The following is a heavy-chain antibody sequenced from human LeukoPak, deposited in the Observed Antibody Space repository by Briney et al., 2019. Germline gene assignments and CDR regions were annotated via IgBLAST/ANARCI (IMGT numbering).Heavy chain of an antibody. J-gene: IGHJ6*03. D-gene: IGHD2-2*02. CDR1: GYTFTSYG. CDR2: ISAYNGNT. Sequence: GASVTVSCKASGYTFTSYGISWVRQAPGQGLEWMGWISAYNGNTNYAQKLQGRVTMTRDMSTSTAYMELSSLTSDDTAVYYCARGGGMPENAVLPATILYYFYYMDVWGEGTTVTVSS. CDR3: ARGGGMPENAVLPATILYYFYYMDV. V-gene: IGHV1-18*01.